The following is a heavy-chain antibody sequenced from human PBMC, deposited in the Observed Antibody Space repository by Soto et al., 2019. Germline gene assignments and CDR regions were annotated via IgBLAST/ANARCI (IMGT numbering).Heavy chain of an antibody. V-gene: IGHV1-18*01. CDR1: GYTFTSYG. CDR2: ISAYNGNT. J-gene: IGHJ3*02. Sequence: ASVKVSCKASGYTFTSYGISRVRQAPGQGLEWMGWISAYNGNTNYAQKLQGRVTMTTDTSTNTAYMELRSLRSDDTAVYYCARDSSSWLNAAFDIWGQGTMVTVSS. CDR3: ARDSSSWLNAAFDI. D-gene: IGHD6-13*01.